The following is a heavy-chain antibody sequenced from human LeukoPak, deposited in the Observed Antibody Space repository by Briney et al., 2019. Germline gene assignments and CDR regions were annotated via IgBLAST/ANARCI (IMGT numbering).Heavy chain of an antibody. D-gene: IGHD4-17*01. CDR2: IYYSGST. Sequence: SETLSLTCTVSGGSISSYYWSWVRQPPGKGLEWIGYIYYSGSTNYNPSLKSRLTISLDASKNQFSLKLSSVTATDTAVYYCASLTTVTQGYFDSWGQGTLVTVSS. CDR3: ASLTTVTQGYFDS. CDR1: GGSISSYY. J-gene: IGHJ4*02. V-gene: IGHV4-59*08.